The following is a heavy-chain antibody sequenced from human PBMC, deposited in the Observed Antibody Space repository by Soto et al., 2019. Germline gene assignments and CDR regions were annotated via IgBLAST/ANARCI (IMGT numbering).Heavy chain of an antibody. CDR3: AKSTYCNGGSCFPQY. V-gene: IGHV3-30*18. CDR2: ISYDGSDQ. D-gene: IGHD2-15*01. CDR1: TFTFSDFG. J-gene: IGHJ4*02. Sequence: QVQVEEFGGGVVQPGRSLRLSCAGPTFTFSDFGFHWVRQAPGKGLEWVAMISYDGSDQYYGDSVQGRFTIYRDDSKNTVYLQMNSLIAEDTAMYYCAKSTYCNGGSCFPQYWGQGTLVTVSS.